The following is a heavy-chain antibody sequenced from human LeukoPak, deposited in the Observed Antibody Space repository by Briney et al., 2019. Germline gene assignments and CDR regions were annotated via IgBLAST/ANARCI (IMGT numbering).Heavy chain of an antibody. V-gene: IGHV1-2*02. Sequence: ASVKVSCKASGYTFTGYYMHWVRQAPGQGLEWMGWINPNSGGTNYAQKFQGRVTMTRDTSISTAYMELSRLRSDDTAVYYCAKAANVRYYYGMDVWGQGTTVTVSS. CDR3: AKAANVRYYYGMDV. J-gene: IGHJ6*02. D-gene: IGHD6-13*01. CDR2: INPNSGGT. CDR1: GYTFTGYY.